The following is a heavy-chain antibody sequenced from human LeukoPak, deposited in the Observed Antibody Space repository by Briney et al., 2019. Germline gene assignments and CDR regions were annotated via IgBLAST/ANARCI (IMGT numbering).Heavy chain of an antibody. CDR2: INHSGST. CDR1: GGSFSGYY. V-gene: IGHV4-34*01. Sequence: PSETLSLTCAVYGGSFSGYYWSWIRQPPGEGLEWIGEINHSGSTNYNPSLKSRVTISVDTSKNQFSLKLSSVTAADTAVYYCARTDSSGYYFQHWGQGTLVTVSS. D-gene: IGHD3-22*01. J-gene: IGHJ1*01. CDR3: ARTDSSGYYFQH.